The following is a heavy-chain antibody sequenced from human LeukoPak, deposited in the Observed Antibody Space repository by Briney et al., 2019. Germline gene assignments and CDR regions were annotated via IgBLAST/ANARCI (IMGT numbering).Heavy chain of an antibody. Sequence: GXXXRLSCAASGFTFSDYYMNWIRQAPGXXXXXVLYISSSGTTIYYADSVKGRFTISRDNAKNSLYLQMNSLRAEDTAVYYCARGSSAWPRDAFDIWGQGTMVTVSS. CDR3: ARGSSAWPRDAFDI. CDR2: ISSSGTTI. CDR1: GFTFSDYY. J-gene: IGHJ3*02. D-gene: IGHD6-19*01. V-gene: IGHV3-11*01.